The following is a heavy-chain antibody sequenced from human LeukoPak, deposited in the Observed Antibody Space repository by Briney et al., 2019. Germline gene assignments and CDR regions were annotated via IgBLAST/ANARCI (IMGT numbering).Heavy chain of an antibody. CDR1: GYTFTSYD. V-gene: IGHV1-8*01. J-gene: IGHJ6*03. CDR2: MNPNSGNT. CDR3: ARGPVRDIVATIEINYYYYMDV. Sequence: GASVKVSCKASGYTFTSYDINWVRQATGQGLEWMGWMNPNSGNTGYAQKFQGRVTMTRNTSISTAYMELSSLRSEDTAVYYCARGPVRDIVATIEINYYYYMDVWGKGTTVTISS. D-gene: IGHD5-12*01.